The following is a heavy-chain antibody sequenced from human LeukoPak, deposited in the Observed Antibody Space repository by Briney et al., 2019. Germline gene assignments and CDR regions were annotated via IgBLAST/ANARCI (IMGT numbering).Heavy chain of an antibody. Sequence: GGSLRLSCAASGFTVSSNYMSWVRQAPGKGLMWVSRINSDGSSITYADSVKGRFTISRDNAKNTLYLQMNSLRVEDTAVYYCVREGRVSGYDFDCWGQGTLVTVSS. D-gene: IGHD5-12*01. CDR3: VREGRVSGYDFDC. V-gene: IGHV3-74*03. J-gene: IGHJ4*02. CDR2: INSDGSSI. CDR1: GFTVSSNY.